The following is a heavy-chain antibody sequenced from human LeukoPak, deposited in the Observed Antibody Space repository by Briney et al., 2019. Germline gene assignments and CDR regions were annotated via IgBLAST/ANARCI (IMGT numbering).Heavy chain of an antibody. CDR2: ISSSSSYM. V-gene: IGHV3-21*01. D-gene: IGHD3-22*01. J-gene: IGHJ3*01. CDR1: GFTFSTYS. CDR3: ARDYYDSSGYFEIY. Sequence: KAGGSLRLSCAASGFTFSTYSMNWVRQAPGKGLEWVSFISSSSSYMYYADSVKGRFTISRDNAKNSLYLQMNSLRAEDTAVYYCARDYYDSSGYFEIYWGQGTMVTVSS.